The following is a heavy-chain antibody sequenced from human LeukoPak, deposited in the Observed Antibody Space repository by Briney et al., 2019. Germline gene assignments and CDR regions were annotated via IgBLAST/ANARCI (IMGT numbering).Heavy chain of an antibody. D-gene: IGHD2-2*01. V-gene: IGHV3-23*01. CDR3: VKQRSEVPVAASNY. J-gene: IGHJ4*02. CDR1: GFTFSTSA. CDR2: ISGSGDST. Sequence: GGSLRLSCAGSGFTFSTSAMSWVRQAPGKGLEWVSGISGSGDSTYYVDSVKGRFTISRDNSKSTLYLHMNSLRAEDTAIYYCVKQRSEVPVAASNYWGQGTLVTVSS.